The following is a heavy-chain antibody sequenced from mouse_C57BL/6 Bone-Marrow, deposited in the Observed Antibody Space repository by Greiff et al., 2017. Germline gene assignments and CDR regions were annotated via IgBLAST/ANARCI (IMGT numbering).Heavy chain of an antibody. Sequence: VQLQQPGAELVMPGASVKLSCKASGYTFTSYWMHWVKQRPGQGLEWIGEIDPSDSYTNYNQKFKGKSTLTVDKSSSTAYMQLSSLTSEDSAVYYCARSATVVATDYWGQGTSVTVSS. CDR2: IDPSDSYT. CDR3: ARSATVVATDY. J-gene: IGHJ4*01. D-gene: IGHD1-1*01. V-gene: IGHV1-69*01. CDR1: GYTFTSYW.